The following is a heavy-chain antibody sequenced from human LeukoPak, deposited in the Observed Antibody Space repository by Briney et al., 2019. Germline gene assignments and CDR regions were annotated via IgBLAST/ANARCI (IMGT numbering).Heavy chain of an antibody. D-gene: IGHD1-7*01. CDR3: ARRLTRVNSYYGLDV. CDR2: INPNSGGT. V-gene: IGHV1-2*02. J-gene: IGHJ6*02. Sequence: ASVKVSCKASGYTFIGYYIHWVRQAPGQGLEWMGWINPNSGGTRNALKLQGRVTMTSDTSTRTAYMELSSLKSDDTAVYYCARRLTRVNSYYGLDVWGQGTTVTVSS. CDR1: GYTFIGYY.